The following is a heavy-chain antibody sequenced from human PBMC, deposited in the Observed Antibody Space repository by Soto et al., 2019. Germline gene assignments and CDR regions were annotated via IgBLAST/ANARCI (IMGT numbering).Heavy chain of an antibody. CDR2: ISGSGGST. J-gene: IGHJ4*02. D-gene: IGHD2-21*02. CDR1: GFTFSSYA. Sequence: EVQLLESGGGLVQPGGSPRLSCAASGFTFSSYAMSWVRQAPGKGLEWVSAISGSGGSTYYADSVKGRFTISRDNSKNTLYLQMNSLRAEDTAVYYCAKVLAYCGGDCYSENYFDYWGQGTLVTVSS. CDR3: AKVLAYCGGDCYSENYFDY. V-gene: IGHV3-23*01.